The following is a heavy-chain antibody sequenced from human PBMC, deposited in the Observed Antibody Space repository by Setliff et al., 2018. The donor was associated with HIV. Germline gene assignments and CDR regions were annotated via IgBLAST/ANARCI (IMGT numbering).Heavy chain of an antibody. Sequence: ASVKVSCKTSGYTFTNYGVSGVRQAPGQGLQWLGCINTYTGYTHYAKDLQARVTMTTNTSTSTAYMYLRSLTSDDTAIYYCAATGSGVYVHWGQGTLVTGSS. CDR1: GYTFTNYG. CDR3: AATGSGVYVH. CDR2: INTYTGYT. V-gene: IGHV1-18*01. J-gene: IGHJ4*02. D-gene: IGHD3-3*01.